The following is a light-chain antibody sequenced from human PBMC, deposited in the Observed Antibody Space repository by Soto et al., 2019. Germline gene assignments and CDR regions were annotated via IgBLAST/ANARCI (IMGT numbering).Light chain of an antibody. CDR2: DAS. V-gene: IGKV3-11*01. CDR1: QSVSSY. CDR3: QQRSNWPPERT. J-gene: IGKJ1*01. Sequence: EIVLTQSPATLSLSPGERATLSCRASQSVSSYLAWYQQKPGQAPRLLIYDASNRATGIPARFSGSGSGTDFTLTISSLEPEDFEVYYCQQRSNWPPERTFGQGTKVEIK.